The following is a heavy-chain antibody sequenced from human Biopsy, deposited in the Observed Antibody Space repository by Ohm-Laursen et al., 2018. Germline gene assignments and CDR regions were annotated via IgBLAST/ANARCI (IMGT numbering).Heavy chain of an antibody. V-gene: IGHV4-59*01. CDR1: SASINLYY. J-gene: IGHJ6*02. CDR3: ARDRIAYCTATSCDSFGLDV. Sequence: SETLSLTCTVSSASINLYYWGWIRQSPGKGLEWTGYINHSGHTNYNPSLKSRLTMSVDTSKNQFSLKLTSVTAADTAVYYCARDRIAYCTATSCDSFGLDVWGQGTTVTVSS. CDR2: INHSGHT. D-gene: IGHD2-8*02.